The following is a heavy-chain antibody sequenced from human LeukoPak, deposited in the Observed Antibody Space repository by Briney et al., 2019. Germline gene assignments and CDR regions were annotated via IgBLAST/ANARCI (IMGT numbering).Heavy chain of an antibody. J-gene: IGHJ3*02. Sequence: PSETLSLTCTVSGGSVTSYYWSWIRQPPGKGLEWIAYIYYNGNTNYNPSLKSRVIISVGTSKNQFSLKLSSVTAADTAVYYCARHGGITMVRGVLSAFDIWGQGTMVIASA. CDR3: ARHGGITMVRGVLSAFDI. CDR2: IYYNGNT. V-gene: IGHV4-59*08. D-gene: IGHD3-10*01. CDR1: GGSVTSYY.